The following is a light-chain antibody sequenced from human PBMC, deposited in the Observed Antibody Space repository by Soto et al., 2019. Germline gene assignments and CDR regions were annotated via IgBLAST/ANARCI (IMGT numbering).Light chain of an antibody. CDR3: QQHDNWPHIT. CDR1: QSVSTN. V-gene: IGKV3D-15*01. Sequence: EIVMTQSPATLSVSTGERATLSCRASQSVSTNLVWYQQKPGQAPRLLIYGASTRATGIPARFSGSGSGTEFTLTISSLQSEDFSVYYCQQHDNWPHITFGQGTRLEIK. J-gene: IGKJ5*01. CDR2: GAS.